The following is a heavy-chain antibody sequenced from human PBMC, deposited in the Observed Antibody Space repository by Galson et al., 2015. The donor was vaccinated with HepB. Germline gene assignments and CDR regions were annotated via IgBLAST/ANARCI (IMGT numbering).Heavy chain of an antibody. V-gene: IGHV5-10-1*01. CDR2: IDPSDSET. CDR3: AIRAVTTPFDY. CDR1: GYSFTNYW. Sequence: QSGAEVKKPGESLKISCKGSGYSFTNYWITWVRQMPGKGLEWMGRIDPSDSETTYSPSFQGHVTISADKSISTAYLQWSSLKASDTAMYYCAIRAVTTPFDYWGQGTLVTVSS. D-gene: IGHD4-17*01. J-gene: IGHJ4*02.